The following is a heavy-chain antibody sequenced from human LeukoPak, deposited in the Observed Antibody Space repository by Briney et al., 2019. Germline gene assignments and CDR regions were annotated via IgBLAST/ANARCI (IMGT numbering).Heavy chain of an antibody. CDR3: ASFIANWGSDY. D-gene: IGHD7-27*01. Sequence: KPSQTLSLTCAVSGGSISSGGYSWSWIRQPPGKGLEWIGYIYHSGSTYYNPSLKSRVTISVDRSKNQFSLKLSSVTAADTAVYYCASFIANWGSDYWGQGTLVTVSS. CDR1: GGSISSGGYS. J-gene: IGHJ4*02. V-gene: IGHV4-30-2*01. CDR2: IYHSGST.